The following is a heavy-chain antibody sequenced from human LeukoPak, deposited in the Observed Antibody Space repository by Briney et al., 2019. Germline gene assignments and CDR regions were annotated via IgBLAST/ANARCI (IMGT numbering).Heavy chain of an antibody. J-gene: IGHJ4*02. Sequence: GGSLRLSCAASGFTFSSYGMHWVRLAPGKGLEWVAVISYDGSNKYYADSVKGRFTISRDNSKNTLYLQINSLRAEDTAVCYCARDRDTAIMVPTLIDYWGRGTLVTVSS. CDR1: GFTFSSYG. CDR2: ISYDGSNK. CDR3: ARDRDTAIMVPTLIDY. D-gene: IGHD5-18*01. V-gene: IGHV3-30*03.